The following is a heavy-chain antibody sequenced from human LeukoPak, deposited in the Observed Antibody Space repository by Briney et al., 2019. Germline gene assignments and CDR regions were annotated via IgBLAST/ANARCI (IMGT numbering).Heavy chain of an antibody. V-gene: IGHV4-59*01. CDR1: GGSISSDY. CDR3: ARERGSIVATGYFDY. D-gene: IGHD5-12*01. Sequence: ETLSLTCPVSGGSISSDYWSWLGRPPGKGLEWIGYIYYSGSTNYNPSLKSRVTISVDTSKNQFSLKLSSVTAADTAVYYCARERGSIVATGYFDYWGQGTLVTVSS. CDR2: IYYSGST. J-gene: IGHJ4*02.